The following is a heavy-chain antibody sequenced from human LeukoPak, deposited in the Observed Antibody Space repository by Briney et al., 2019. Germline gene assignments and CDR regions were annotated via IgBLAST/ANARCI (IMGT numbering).Heavy chain of an antibody. D-gene: IGHD2-15*01. CDR2: INPNSGGT. V-gene: IGHV1-2*02. CDR3: ARGYCSGGSCSTRY. Sequence: ASVKVSCTASGYTFTGYYMHWVRQAPGQGLEWMGWINPNSGGTNYAQKFQGRVTMTRDTSISTAYMELSRLRSGDTAVYYCARGYCSGGSCSTRYWGQGTLVTVSS. J-gene: IGHJ4*02. CDR1: GYTFTGYY.